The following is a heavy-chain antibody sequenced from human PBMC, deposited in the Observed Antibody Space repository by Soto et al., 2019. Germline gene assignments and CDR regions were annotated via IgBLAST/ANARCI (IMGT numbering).Heavy chain of an antibody. J-gene: IGHJ4*02. CDR1: GFTFSSYA. CDR2: ISGSGGST. V-gene: IGHV3-23*01. CDR3: AKGRHWTYFDWLLQPVDY. D-gene: IGHD3-9*01. Sequence: PGGSLRLSCAASGFTFSSYAMSWVRQAPGKGLEWVSAISGSGGSTYYADSVEGRLTISRDNSKNTLYLQMNSLRAEDTAVYYCAKGRHWTYFDWLLQPVDYWGQGTLVTVSS.